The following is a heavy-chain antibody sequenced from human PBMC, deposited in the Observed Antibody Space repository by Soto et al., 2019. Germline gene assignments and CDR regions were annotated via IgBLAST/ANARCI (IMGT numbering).Heavy chain of an antibody. V-gene: IGHV3-23*01. CDR2: ISGRGDDT. CDR3: ASAQPTYSSSYFDY. J-gene: IGHJ4*02. Sequence: VQLLESGGDLVQPGGSLRLSCAASGFTFSSYAMSWVRQAPGKGLEWVSTISGRGDDTYYTDSVKGRFTISRDNSKNTLYVHMNSLRAEDTAVYYCASAQPTYSSSYFDYWGQGTLVTVSS. CDR1: GFTFSSYA. D-gene: IGHD3-22*01.